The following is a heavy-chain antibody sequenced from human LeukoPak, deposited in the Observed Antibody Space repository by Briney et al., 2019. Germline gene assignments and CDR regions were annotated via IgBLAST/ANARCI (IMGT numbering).Heavy chain of an antibody. D-gene: IGHD2-15*01. CDR1: GYSISSGYY. CDR3: ARDLVASSAHWFDP. CDR2: IYHSGST. Sequence: SETLSLTCTVSGYSISSGYYWGWIRQPPGKGLESIGSIYHSGSTYYNPSLKSRVTISVDTSKNQFSLNLSSVTAADTAVYYCARDLVASSAHWFDPWGQGTLVTVSS. V-gene: IGHV4-38-2*02. J-gene: IGHJ5*02.